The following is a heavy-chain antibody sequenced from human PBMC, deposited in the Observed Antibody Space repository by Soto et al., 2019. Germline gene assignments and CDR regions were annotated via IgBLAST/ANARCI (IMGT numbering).Heavy chain of an antibody. V-gene: IGHV1-46*01. CDR2: INPSGGST. D-gene: IGHD6-6*01. CDR1: GYTFTSYY. CDR3: ARDSSSGYNWFDP. Sequence: ASVKVSCKASGYTFTSYYMHWVLQAPGQGLEWMGIINPSGGSTSYAQKFQGRVTMTRDTSTSTVYMELSSLRSEDTAVYYCARDSSSGYNWFDPWGQGTLVTVS. J-gene: IGHJ5*02.